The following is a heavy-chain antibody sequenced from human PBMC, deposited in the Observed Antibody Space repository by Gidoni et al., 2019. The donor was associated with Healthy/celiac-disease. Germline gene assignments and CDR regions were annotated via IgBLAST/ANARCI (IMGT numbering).Heavy chain of an antibody. CDR2: ISSSGSTI. V-gene: IGHV3-11*01. J-gene: IGHJ6*02. D-gene: IGHD5-12*01. CDR1: GSTFSDSY. CDR3: AREEVEMATYYYGMDV. Sequence: VKPGGSLRLSCAASGSTFSDSYMSWIRQAPGKGLEWVSYISSSGSTIYYADSVKGRFTISRDNAKNSLYLQMNSLRAEDTAVYYCAREEVEMATYYYGMDVWGQGTTVTVSS.